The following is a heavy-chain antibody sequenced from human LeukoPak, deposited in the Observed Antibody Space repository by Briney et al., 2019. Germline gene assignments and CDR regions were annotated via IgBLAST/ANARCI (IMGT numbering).Heavy chain of an antibody. CDR3: AAVDTAMVVYYFDY. D-gene: IGHD5-18*01. CDR1: GGSISSGGYS. V-gene: IGHV4-61*08. J-gene: IGHJ4*02. CDR2: IYYSGST. Sequence: SETLSLTCAVSGGSISSGGYSWSWIRQPPGKGLEWIGYIYYSGSTNYNPSLKSRVTISVDTSKNQFSLKLSSVTAADTAVYYCAAVDTAMVVYYFDYWGQGTLVTVSS.